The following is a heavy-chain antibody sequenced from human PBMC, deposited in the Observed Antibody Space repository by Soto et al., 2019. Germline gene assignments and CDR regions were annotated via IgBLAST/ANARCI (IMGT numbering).Heavy chain of an antibody. J-gene: IGHJ5*02. Sequence: ASVKVSCKASGYTFTGYYMHWVRQAPGQGLEWMGWINPNSGGTNYAQKFQGWVTMTRDTSISTAYMELSRLRSDDTAVYYCGRDLHKLIYVFGSVYYPPPGSAPRGQGTLVTVFS. CDR3: GRDLHKLIYVFGSVYYPPPGSAP. CDR2: INPNSGGT. D-gene: IGHD3-3*01. V-gene: IGHV1-2*04. CDR1: GYTFTGYY.